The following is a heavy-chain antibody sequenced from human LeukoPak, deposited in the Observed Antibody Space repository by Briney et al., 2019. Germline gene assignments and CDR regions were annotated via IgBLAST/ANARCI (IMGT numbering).Heavy chain of an antibody. CDR2: ISSDERTD. Sequence: LPGGSLRLSCAGSGFTFSTYGMHWVRQAPGKGLEWVAVISSDERTDYYSDSVRGRFTVSRDNAKNTLYLQVNSLRAEDTAVYYCAREGLGTTFSAWFDPWGQGTLVIVSS. J-gene: IGHJ5*02. D-gene: IGHD1-7*01. CDR3: AREGLGTTFSAWFDP. CDR1: GFTFSTYG. V-gene: IGHV3-30*03.